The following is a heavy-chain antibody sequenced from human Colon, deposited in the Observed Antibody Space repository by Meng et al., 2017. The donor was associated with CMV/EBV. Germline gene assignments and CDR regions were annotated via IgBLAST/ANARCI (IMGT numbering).Heavy chain of an antibody. CDR1: GVTLSNYG. CDR2: IRFDGGET. Sequence: GESLKISCAASGVTLSNYGIFWVRQAPGKGLECVAFIRFDGGETYYADSVKGRFSISRDNSKNTVHLQMNSLRAEDTAVYYCARDPAHVLEVVSPAYYYDMGVWGQGTTVTVSS. CDR3: ARDPAHVLEVVSPAYYYDMGV. V-gene: IGHV3-30*02. J-gene: IGHJ6*02. D-gene: IGHD2-2*01.